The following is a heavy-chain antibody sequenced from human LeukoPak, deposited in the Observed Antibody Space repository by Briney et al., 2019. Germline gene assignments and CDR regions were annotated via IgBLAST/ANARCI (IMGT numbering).Heavy chain of an antibody. V-gene: IGHV3-11*01. CDR1: GFTFSDYY. D-gene: IGHD3-3*01. CDR3: ATPRITIFGVVSGYFDY. Sequence: GGSLRLSCAASGFTFSDYYMSWIRQAPGKGLEWVSYISSSGSTIYYADSVKGRFTISRDNAKNSLYLQMNSLRAKDTAVYYCATPRITIFGVVSGYFDYWGQGTLVTVSS. J-gene: IGHJ4*02. CDR2: ISSSGSTI.